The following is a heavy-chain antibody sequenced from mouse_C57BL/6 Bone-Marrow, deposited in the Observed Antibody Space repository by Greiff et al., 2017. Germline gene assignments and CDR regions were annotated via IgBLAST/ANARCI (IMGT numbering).Heavy chain of an antibody. J-gene: IGHJ1*03. D-gene: IGHD2-4*01. Sequence: QVQLQQSGPGLVQPSQRLSITCTVSGFSLTSYGVHWVRQSPGKGLEWLGVIWRGGSTDYNAAFMSRLSITKDNSKSQVFFKMNSLQADDTAIYYCAKNRGYDYDRYFDVWGTGTTVTVSS. V-gene: IGHV2-5*01. CDR2: IWRGGST. CDR3: AKNRGYDYDRYFDV. CDR1: GFSLTSYG.